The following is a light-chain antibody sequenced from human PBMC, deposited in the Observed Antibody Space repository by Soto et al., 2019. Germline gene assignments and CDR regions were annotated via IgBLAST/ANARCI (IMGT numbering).Light chain of an antibody. CDR2: DTS. J-gene: IGLJ2*01. CDR3: LLSYRGARPV. Sequence: QAVVTQDPSLTVSPGGTVTLTCGSSTGAVTSGHYPYWFQQKPGQAPRTLIYDTSNKHSWTPARFSGSLLGGKAALTLSGAQPEDEADYYCLLSYRGARPVFGGGTKLTVL. CDR1: TGAVTSGHY. V-gene: IGLV7-46*01.